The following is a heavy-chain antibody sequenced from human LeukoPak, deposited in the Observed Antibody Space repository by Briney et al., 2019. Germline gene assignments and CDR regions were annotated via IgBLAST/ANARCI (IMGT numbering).Heavy chain of an antibody. CDR1: GGSISSTNYY. CDR3: AKHRITVAGENFDY. CDR2: IYYTGTT. Sequence: SETLSLTCTVSGGSISSTNYYWGWIRQPPGKGLEWIGTIYYTGTTYYNPSLRSRVTISVDTSKNQFSLKLSSVTAADTAVFYCAKHRITVAGENFDYWGQGTLVTVSS. J-gene: IGHJ4*02. D-gene: IGHD6-19*01. V-gene: IGHV4-39*01.